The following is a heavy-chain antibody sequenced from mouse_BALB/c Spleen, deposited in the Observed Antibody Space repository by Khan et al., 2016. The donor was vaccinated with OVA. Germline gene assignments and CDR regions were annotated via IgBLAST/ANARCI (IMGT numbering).Heavy chain of an antibody. CDR2: ISYSGNT. V-gene: IGHV3-2*02. Sequence: EVQPKELGPGLVKPSQSLSPICTVTGYSITSDYAWNWIRQFPGNKLEWMGFISYSGNTKYNPSLKSRISITRDTSKNQFFLQLNSVTTEDTATYYCARVYGGDFDYWGQGTTLTVSS. CDR3: ARVYGGDFDY. CDR1: GYSITSDYA. D-gene: IGHD1-1*01. J-gene: IGHJ2*01.